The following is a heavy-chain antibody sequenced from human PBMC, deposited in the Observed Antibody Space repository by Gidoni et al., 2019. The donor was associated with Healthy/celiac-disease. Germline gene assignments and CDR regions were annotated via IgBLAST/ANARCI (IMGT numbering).Heavy chain of an antibody. CDR2: IYYRGST. V-gene: IGHV4-59*01. D-gene: IGHD5-12*01. CDR3: ARGGGYSPFDY. CDR1: GGSISSYY. Sequence: QVQLQESGPGLVKPSETLSLTCTVSGGSISSYYWSWIRQPPGKGLEWIGYIYYRGSTNYNPSLKSRVTISVDTSKNQFSLKLSSVTAADTAVYYCARGGGYSPFDYWGQGTLVTVSS. J-gene: IGHJ4*02.